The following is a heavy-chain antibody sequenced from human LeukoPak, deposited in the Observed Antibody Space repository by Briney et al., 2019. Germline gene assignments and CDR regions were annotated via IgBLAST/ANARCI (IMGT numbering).Heavy chain of an antibody. CDR3: AKGYIVGATTPFDY. CDR1: GFTFTSYA. D-gene: IGHD1-26*01. J-gene: IGHJ4*02. Sequence: PGGSMRLSCAASGFTFTSYAMSWVRQAPGEGLEWVSAISGSGGRTYYADSVKGRFTISRDNSKNTLYPQMNSLRAEDTAVYYCAKGYIVGATTPFDYWGQGTLATVSS. V-gene: IGHV3-23*01. CDR2: ISGSGGRT.